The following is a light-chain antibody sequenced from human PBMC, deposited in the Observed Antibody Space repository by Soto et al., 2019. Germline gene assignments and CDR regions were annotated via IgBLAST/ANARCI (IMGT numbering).Light chain of an antibody. CDR1: QSVSSSY. V-gene: IGKV3-20*01. CDR2: GAS. J-gene: IGKJ2*01. CDR3: QQYGSSPRYT. Sequence: EIVLTQSPGTLSLSPGERATLSCRASQSVSSSYLAWYQRKPGQAPRLLIYGASSRATGIPDRFSGSGSGTDFTLTISRLEPEDFAVYYCQQYGSSPRYTFGQGTKLEIK.